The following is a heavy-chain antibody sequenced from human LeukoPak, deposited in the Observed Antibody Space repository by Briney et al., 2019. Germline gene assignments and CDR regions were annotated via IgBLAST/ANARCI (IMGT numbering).Heavy chain of an antibody. CDR2: ISGSGGST. Sequence: GGTLRLSCAASGFTFSSYGMSWVRQAPGKGLEWVSAISGSGGSTYYADSVKGRFTISRDNSKNTLYLQMNSLRAEDTAVYYCARDMGGYDQHYFDYWGQGTLVTVSS. CDR3: ARDMGGYDQHYFDY. D-gene: IGHD2-15*01. J-gene: IGHJ4*02. CDR1: GFTFSSYG. V-gene: IGHV3-23*01.